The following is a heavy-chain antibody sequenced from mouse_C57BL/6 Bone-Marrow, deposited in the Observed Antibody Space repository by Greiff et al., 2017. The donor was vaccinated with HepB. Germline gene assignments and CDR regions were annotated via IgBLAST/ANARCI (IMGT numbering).Heavy chain of an antibody. CDR3: ARYHGSSYLYWYFDV. D-gene: IGHD1-1*01. Sequence: VQLQQSGAELVKPGASVKLSCKASGYTFTSYWMHWVKQRPGQGLEWIGMIHPNSGSTNYNEKFKSKATLTVDKSSSTAYMQLSSLTSEDSAVYYCARYHGSSYLYWYFDVWGTGTTVTVSS. V-gene: IGHV1-64*01. CDR1: GYTFTSYW. J-gene: IGHJ1*03. CDR2: IHPNSGST.